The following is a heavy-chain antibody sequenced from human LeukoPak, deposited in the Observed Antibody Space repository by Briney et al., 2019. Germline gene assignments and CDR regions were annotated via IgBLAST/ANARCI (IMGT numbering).Heavy chain of an antibody. Sequence: SQTLSLTCTVSGGSISSGGYYWSWIRQPPGRGLEWIGYIYHSGSTYYNPSLKSRVTISVDRSKNQFSLKLTSVTAADTAVYYCARGVRDVTTPYYFDSWGQGTLVTVSS. CDR2: IYHSGST. V-gene: IGHV4-30-2*01. D-gene: IGHD4-17*01. CDR1: GGSISSGGYY. CDR3: ARGVRDVTTPYYFDS. J-gene: IGHJ4*02.